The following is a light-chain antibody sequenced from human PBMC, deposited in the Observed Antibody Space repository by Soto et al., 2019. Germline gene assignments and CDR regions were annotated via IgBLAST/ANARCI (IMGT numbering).Light chain of an antibody. CDR3: QQYGSSPWT. CDR1: QSVSSGY. J-gene: IGKJ1*01. CDR2: GAS. V-gene: IGKV3-20*01. Sequence: EIVLTQSPGTLSLSPGERATLSCRASQSVSSGYLAWYQQKPGQAPRLLIYGASTRATGIPNRFSGSESGTDFTHTIRRLEPEDFAVYYCQQYGSSPWTFGQGTKVEVK.